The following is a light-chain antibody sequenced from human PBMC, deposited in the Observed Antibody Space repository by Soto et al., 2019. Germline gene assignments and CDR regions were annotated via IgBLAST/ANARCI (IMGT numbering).Light chain of an antibody. J-gene: IGKJ3*01. Sequence: EIVMTQSPATLSVSPGERATLSCRASQSVSTNLAWYQQKPGQAPRLLIYGASTRATGIPARFSGSGSGTEFTLTISSLQSEDFAIYYCQQYNNWPPVTFGPGTKVDFK. V-gene: IGKV3-15*01. CDR3: QQYNNWPPVT. CDR1: QSVSTN. CDR2: GAS.